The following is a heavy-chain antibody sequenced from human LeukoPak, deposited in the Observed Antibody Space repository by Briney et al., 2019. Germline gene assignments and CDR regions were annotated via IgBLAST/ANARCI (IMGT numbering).Heavy chain of an antibody. CDR2: ISYDGSNN. J-gene: IGHJ3*02. CDR1: GFTFSSYA. CDR3: AKGSSGWYRDAFDI. V-gene: IGHV3-30-3*01. Sequence: GRSLRLSCAASGFTFSSYAMHWVRQAPGKGLEWVAVISYDGSNNYYADSVKGRFTISRDNSKNTLYLQMNSLRVEDTAVYYCAKGSSGWYRDAFDIWGQGTMLTVSS. D-gene: IGHD6-19*01.